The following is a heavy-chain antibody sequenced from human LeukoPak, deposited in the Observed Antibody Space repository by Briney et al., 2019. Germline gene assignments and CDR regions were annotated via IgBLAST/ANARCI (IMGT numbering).Heavy chain of an antibody. J-gene: IGHJ4*02. D-gene: IGHD2-2*01. V-gene: IGHV3-23*01. CDR1: GFTFSSYA. CDR3: AKEREGYCSSTSCHLHFDY. Sequence: PGGSLRLSCAASGFTFSSYAMSWVRQAPGKGLEWVSAISGSGGSTYYADSVKGRFTISRDNSKNTLYLQMNSLRAEDTAVYYCAKEREGYCSSTSCHLHFDYWGQGTLVTVSS. CDR2: ISGSGGST.